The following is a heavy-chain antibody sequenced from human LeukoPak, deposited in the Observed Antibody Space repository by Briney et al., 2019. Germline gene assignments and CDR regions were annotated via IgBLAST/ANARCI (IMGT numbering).Heavy chain of an antibody. Sequence: PSETLSLTCTVSGGSISSYHWSWIRQPPGKGLEWIGYIYYSGSTNYNPSLKSRVTISVDTSKNQFSLKLSSMTAADTAVYYCARKKRFRGEFDYWGQGTLVTVSS. D-gene: IGHD3-3*01. CDR2: IYYSGST. CDR3: ARKKRFRGEFDY. V-gene: IGHV4-59*01. J-gene: IGHJ4*02. CDR1: GGSISSYH.